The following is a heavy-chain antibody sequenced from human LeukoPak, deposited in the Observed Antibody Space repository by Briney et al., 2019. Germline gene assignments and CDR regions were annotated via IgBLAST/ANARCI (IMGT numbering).Heavy chain of an antibody. J-gene: IGHJ4*02. CDR3: AKDTPLRHFDY. V-gene: IGHV3-30*02. D-gene: IGHD3-16*01. CDR2: IRNDGSII. CDR1: GFAFSSFA. Sequence: GGSLRLSCAASGFAFSSFAMNWVRQAPGKGLEWVAFIRNDGSIIYNADSVKGRFTISRDNSKNTLYLQMNSLRADDTAVYYCAKDTPLRHFDYWGQGTLVTVSS.